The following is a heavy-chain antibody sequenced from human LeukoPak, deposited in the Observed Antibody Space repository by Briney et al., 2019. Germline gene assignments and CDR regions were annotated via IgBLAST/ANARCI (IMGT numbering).Heavy chain of an antibody. Sequence: ASVKVSCKASGYTFTSYAMNWVRQAPGQGLEWMGWINTNTGSPTYAQGFTGRFVFSLDTSVSTAYLQISSLKAEDTAVYYCARVGSSPQYNWFDPWGQGTLVTVSS. CDR1: GYTFTSYA. V-gene: IGHV7-4-1*02. CDR2: INTNTGSP. J-gene: IGHJ5*02. D-gene: IGHD6-6*01. CDR3: ARVGSSPQYNWFDP.